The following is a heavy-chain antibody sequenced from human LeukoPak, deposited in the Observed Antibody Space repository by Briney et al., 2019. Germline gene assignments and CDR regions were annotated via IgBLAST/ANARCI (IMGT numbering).Heavy chain of an antibody. J-gene: IGHJ4*02. Sequence: GESLKISCKGSGYTFTNYLIGWVRQMPGKGLEWMGIIYPGNSDTRYSPSFQGRVTISADKSINTAYLQWSSLKASDTAIYYCARHGPLEMATTDIDYWGQGTLVTVSS. V-gene: IGHV5-51*01. CDR3: ARHGPLEMATTDIDY. CDR1: GYTFTNYL. CDR2: IYPGNSDT. D-gene: IGHD5-24*01.